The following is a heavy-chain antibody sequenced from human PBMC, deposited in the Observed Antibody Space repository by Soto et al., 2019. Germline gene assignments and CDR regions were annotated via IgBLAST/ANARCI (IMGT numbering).Heavy chain of an antibody. Sequence: LRLSCAASGFTFSSYGMHWVRQAPGKGLEWVAVIWYDGSNKYYADSVKGRFTISRDNSKNTLYLQMNSLRAEDTAVYYCARDLFYYYGSGSPVDYWGQGTLVTVSS. CDR3: ARDLFYYYGSGSPVDY. CDR1: GFTFSSYG. J-gene: IGHJ4*02. V-gene: IGHV3-33*01. CDR2: IWYDGSNK. D-gene: IGHD3-10*01.